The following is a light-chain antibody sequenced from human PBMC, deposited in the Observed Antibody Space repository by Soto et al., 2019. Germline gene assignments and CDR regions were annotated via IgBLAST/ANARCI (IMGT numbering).Light chain of an antibody. J-gene: IGKJ4*01. CDR3: QHCNNLPLT. CDR1: QSVSNN. Sequence: EIVMTQSPATLSVSPGERATLSCRASQSVSNNLAWYQHKPGQAPRLLIFVASTRATGIPVRFSGSGSGAACTLTIAGLQSEDSAVYYCQHCNNLPLTLGGGTKVEIK. V-gene: IGKV3-15*01. CDR2: VAS.